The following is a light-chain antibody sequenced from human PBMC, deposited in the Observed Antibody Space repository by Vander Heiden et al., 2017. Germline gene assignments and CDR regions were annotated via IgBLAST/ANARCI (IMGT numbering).Light chain of an antibody. CDR1: KLGDKY. J-gene: IGLJ2*01. CDR2: QDS. V-gene: IGLV3-1*01. CDR3: QAWDSSTVV. Sequence: PPPVSVSPGQPASIPCSGDKLGDKYACWYQQKPGQSPVLVIYQDSKRPSGIPERFSGSNSGNTATLTISGTQAMDEADYYCQAWDSSTVVFGGGTKLTVL.